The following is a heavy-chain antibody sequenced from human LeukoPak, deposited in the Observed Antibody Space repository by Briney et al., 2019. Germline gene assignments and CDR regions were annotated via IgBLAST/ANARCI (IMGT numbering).Heavy chain of an antibody. V-gene: IGHV4-59*11. CDR3: ARCLYRVTAPGSYMDV. Sequence: SETLSLTCTVSGGSISSHYWSWIRQPPGKGLEWIGYVYYSGSTNYNPSRKSRVTISVDTSKNQFSLKLSSVAAADTAVYYCARCLYRVTAPGSYMDVGGKGTTVTVSS. J-gene: IGHJ6*03. D-gene: IGHD6-13*01. CDR1: GGSISSHY. CDR2: VYYSGST.